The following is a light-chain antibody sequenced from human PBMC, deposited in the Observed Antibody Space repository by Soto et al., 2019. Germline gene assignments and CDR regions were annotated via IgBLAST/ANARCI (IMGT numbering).Light chain of an antibody. CDR1: QSVSDKY. CDR3: QQYGSSPTWT. V-gene: IGKV3-20*01. J-gene: IGKJ1*01. Sequence: ESVLTQSPGTLSLSPGERATLSCRASQSVSDKYLAWYQQKPGQAPRLLIYGASTRATGIPDRFSGSGSGTDFTLTISRLEPDDSAVYYCQQYGSSPTWTFGQGTRVEIK. CDR2: GAS.